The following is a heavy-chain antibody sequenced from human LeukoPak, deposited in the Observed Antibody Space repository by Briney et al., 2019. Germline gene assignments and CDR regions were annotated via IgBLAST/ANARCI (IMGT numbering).Heavy chain of an antibody. D-gene: IGHD2-2*01. Sequence: ASVKISCKVSGYTFTDYYMHWVQQAPGKGLEWMGLVDPEDGETIYAEKFQGRVTITADTSTDTAYMELSSLRSEDTAVYYCATTPRFNVVVPAARDYYMDVWGKGTTVTVSS. V-gene: IGHV1-69-2*01. CDR2: VDPEDGET. CDR3: ATTPRFNVVVPAARDYYMDV. J-gene: IGHJ6*03. CDR1: GYTFTDYY.